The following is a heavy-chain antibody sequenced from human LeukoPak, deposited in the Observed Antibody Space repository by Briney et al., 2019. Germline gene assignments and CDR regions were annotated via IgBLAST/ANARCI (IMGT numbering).Heavy chain of an antibody. CDR2: IYYSGST. CDR3: ARHGPLYDIWSAQFYFDY. D-gene: IGHD3-3*01. J-gene: IGHJ4*02. CDR1: GGSISSGGYY. V-gene: IGHV4-31*03. Sequence: SETLSLTCTVSGGSISSGGYYWSWIRQHPGKGLEWIGYIYYSGSTYYNPSLKSRVTISVDMSKSQFSLTLSSVTAADTALYYCARHGPLYDIWSAQFYFDYWGQGTLVAVSS.